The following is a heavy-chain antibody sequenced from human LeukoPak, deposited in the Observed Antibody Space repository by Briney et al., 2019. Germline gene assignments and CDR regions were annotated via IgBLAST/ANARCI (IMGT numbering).Heavy chain of an antibody. Sequence: GGSLRLSCGASGFTFSDNAMHWVRPAPGKGLEWVAVIRYDGRNTDYADSMKGRFTISRDNSKNTLYLQLNSLSADDTAIYYCAKGFYCSSSTCLDYWGQGTLVTVSS. CDR2: IRYDGRNT. J-gene: IGHJ4*02. D-gene: IGHD2-2*01. CDR1: GFTFSDNA. CDR3: AKGFYCSSSTCLDY. V-gene: IGHV3-30*02.